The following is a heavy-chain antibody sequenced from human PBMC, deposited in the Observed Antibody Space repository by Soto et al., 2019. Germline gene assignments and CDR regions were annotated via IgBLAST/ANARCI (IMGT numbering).Heavy chain of an antibody. CDR2: ISYDGSNK. D-gene: IGHD6-19*01. CDR3: AKDRDSSGWYYFDY. Sequence: GGSLRLSCAASGFTFSSYGMHWVRQAPGKGLEWVAVISYDGSNKYYADSVKGRFSISRDNSKNTLYLQMNSLRAEDTAVYYCAKDRDSSGWYYFDYWGQGTLVTAPQ. V-gene: IGHV3-30*18. J-gene: IGHJ4*02. CDR1: GFTFSSYG.